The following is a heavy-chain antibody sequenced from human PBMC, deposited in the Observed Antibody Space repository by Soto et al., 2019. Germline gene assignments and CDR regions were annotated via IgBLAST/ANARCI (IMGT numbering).Heavy chain of an antibody. V-gene: IGHV3-23*01. CDR3: AKAVRIYYYYGMDV. CDR2: ISGSGGST. D-gene: IGHD3-10*01. J-gene: IGHJ6*02. Sequence: LSLSCAASGFTFSSYAMSWVRQAPGKGLEWVSAISGSGGSTYYADSVKGRFTISRDNSKNTLYLQMNSLRAEDTAVYYCAKAVRIYYYYGMDVWGQGTTVTVSS. CDR1: GFTFSSYA.